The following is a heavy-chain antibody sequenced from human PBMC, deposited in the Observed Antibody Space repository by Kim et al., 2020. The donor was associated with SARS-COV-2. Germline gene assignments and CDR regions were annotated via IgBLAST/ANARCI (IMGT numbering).Heavy chain of an antibody. CDR2: IWYDGSNK. J-gene: IGHJ3*02. CDR3: AAQYYYDSSGYYVNAFDI. V-gene: IGHV3-33*01. Sequence: GGSLRRSCAASGFTFSSYGMHWVRQAPGKGLEWVAVIWYDGSNKYYADSVKGRFTISRDNSKNTLYLQMNSLRAEDTAVYYCAAQYYYDSSGYYVNAFDIWGQGTMVTVSS. CDR1: GFTFSSYG. D-gene: IGHD3-22*01.